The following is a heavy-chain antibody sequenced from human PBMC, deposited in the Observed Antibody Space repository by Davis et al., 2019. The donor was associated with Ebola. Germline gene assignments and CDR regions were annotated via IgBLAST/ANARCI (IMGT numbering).Heavy chain of an antibody. V-gene: IGHV1-8*01. J-gene: IGHJ6*02. CDR1: GYTFTNYD. CDR3: ARVRYYYGSGMRGYYYGMDV. D-gene: IGHD3-10*01. CDR2: MNPNSGNT. Sequence: ASVKVSCKASGYTFTNYDFNWVRQATGQGLEWMGWMNPNSGNTGYAQKFQGRVTMTRNTSISTAYMELSSLRSEDTAVYYCARVRYYYGSGMRGYYYGMDVWGQGTTVTVSS.